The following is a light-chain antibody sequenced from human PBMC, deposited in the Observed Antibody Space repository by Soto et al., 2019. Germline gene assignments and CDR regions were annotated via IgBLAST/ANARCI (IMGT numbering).Light chain of an antibody. J-gene: IGLJ2*01. CDR2: NDN. Sequence: QSVLTQPPSVSGAPGQRVTISCIGSTSNIGAGYHVHWYQHLPGTAPKLLIYNDNTRPSGVPDRFSGSKSGTSASLAIAGLQAEDEVDYYCQSYDSRLRGVVFGGGTKLTVL. V-gene: IGLV1-40*01. CDR1: TSNIGAGYH. CDR3: QSYDSRLRGVV.